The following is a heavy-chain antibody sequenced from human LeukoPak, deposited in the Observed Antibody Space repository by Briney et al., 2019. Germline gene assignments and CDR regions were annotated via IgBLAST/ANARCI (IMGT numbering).Heavy chain of an antibody. V-gene: IGHV3-30-3*01. CDR2: ISYDGSNK. Sequence: GGSLRLPCAASGFTFSSYAMHWVRQAPGKGLEWVAVISYDGSNKYYADSVKGRFTISRDNSKNTLYLQMNSLRAEDTAVYYCARARLAAPDYWGQGTLVTVSS. D-gene: IGHD6-13*01. J-gene: IGHJ4*02. CDR1: GFTFSSYA. CDR3: ARARLAAPDY.